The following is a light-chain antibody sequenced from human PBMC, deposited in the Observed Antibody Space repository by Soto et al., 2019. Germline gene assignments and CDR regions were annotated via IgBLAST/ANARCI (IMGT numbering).Light chain of an antibody. CDR2: AAS. CDR1: QSISSY. CDR3: QHRGT. Sequence: DIQMTQSPYSLSASVGDRVTITCRASQSISSYLNWYQQKPGKAPKLLIYAASSLQSGVPSRFSGSGSGTEFTLTISSLQPEDFATYYCQHRGTFGQGTKVEIK. J-gene: IGKJ1*01. V-gene: IGKV1-39*01.